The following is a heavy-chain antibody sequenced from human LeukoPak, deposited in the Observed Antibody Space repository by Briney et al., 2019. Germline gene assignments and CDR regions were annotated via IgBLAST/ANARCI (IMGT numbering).Heavy chain of an antibody. Sequence: GGSLGLSCTASGFTFSSYSMTWVRQAPGKGLEWVAYIAYTGTIHYADSVRGRFAISRDNAKSSLFLQLNSLRAEDTAVCYCARDPHSLDYWGQGTLVTVSS. V-gene: IGHV3-48*01. CDR3: ARDPHSLDY. CDR2: IAYTGTI. CDR1: GFTFSSYS. J-gene: IGHJ4*02.